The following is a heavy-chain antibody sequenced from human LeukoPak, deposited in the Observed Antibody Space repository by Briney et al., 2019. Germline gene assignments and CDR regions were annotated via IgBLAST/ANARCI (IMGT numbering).Heavy chain of an antibody. CDR1: GYRFTSYW. J-gene: IGHJ6*03. Sequence: GESLKISFKGSGYRFTSYWIGWVRQMPGKGLEWMGIIYPGDSDTRYSPSFQGQVTISADKSISTAYLQWSSLKASDTAMYYCARSGFISDFWSGYYYYMDVWGKGTTVTVSS. V-gene: IGHV5-51*01. CDR2: IYPGDSDT. D-gene: IGHD3-3*01. CDR3: ARSGFISDFWSGYYYYMDV.